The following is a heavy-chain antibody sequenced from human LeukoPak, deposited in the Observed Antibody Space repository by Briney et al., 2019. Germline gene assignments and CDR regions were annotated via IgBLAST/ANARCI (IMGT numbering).Heavy chain of an antibody. Sequence: GGSLRLSCAASGFTFSGYSLNWVRQAPGKGLEWVSSISSGSGYIYYADSVKGRFTISRDNAKTSLYLQMNSLRAEDTAVYYCARDGEGTSLSFFDYWGLGTPVTVSA. CDR3: ARDGEGTSLSFFDY. V-gene: IGHV3-21*01. CDR1: GFTFSGYS. CDR2: ISSGSGYI. D-gene: IGHD3-10*01. J-gene: IGHJ4*02.